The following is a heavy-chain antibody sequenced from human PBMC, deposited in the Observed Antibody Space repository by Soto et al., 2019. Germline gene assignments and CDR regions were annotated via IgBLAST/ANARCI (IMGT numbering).Heavy chain of an antibody. V-gene: IGHV3-21*01. CDR2: ISSSSSYI. Sequence: EVQLVESGGGLVKPGGSLRLSCAASGFTFSSYSMNWVRQAPGKGLEWVSSISSSSSYIYYADSVKGRFTISRDNAKNSLYLQMNSLRAEDTAVYYCARVTSSPVTHDFDYWGQGTLVTVSS. D-gene: IGHD4-4*01. J-gene: IGHJ4*02. CDR1: GFTFSSYS. CDR3: ARVTSSPVTHDFDY.